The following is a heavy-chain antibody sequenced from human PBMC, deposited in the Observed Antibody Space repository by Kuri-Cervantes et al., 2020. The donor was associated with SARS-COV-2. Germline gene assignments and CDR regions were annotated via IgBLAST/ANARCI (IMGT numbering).Heavy chain of an antibody. D-gene: IGHD6-13*01. V-gene: IGHV4-39*07. CDR2: IYYTGNT. CDR3: ARVGEYSSSLDY. CDR1: RGSISSSSYY. Sequence: GSLRLSCTVSRGSISSSSYYWGWIRQPPGKGLEWIGSIYYTGNTYYNPSLKSRVTISVDTSKNQFSLKLSSVTAADTAVYYCARVGEYSSSLDYWGQGTLVTVSS. J-gene: IGHJ4*02.